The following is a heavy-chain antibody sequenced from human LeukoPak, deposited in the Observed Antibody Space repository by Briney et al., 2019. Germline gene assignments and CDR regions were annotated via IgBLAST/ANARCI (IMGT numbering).Heavy chain of an antibody. V-gene: IGHV4-4*07. J-gene: IGHJ4*02. Sequence: PSETLSLTCTVSGASISNYHWSWIRQPAGKGLEWIGRVYASGTTNYNPSLKSRVTMSVDTSKNQFSLKLSSMTAADTAVYYCARARTVGTIQYYFDYWGQGTLVTVSS. CDR1: GASISNYH. CDR3: ARARTVGTIQYYFDY. D-gene: IGHD1-26*01. CDR2: VYASGTT.